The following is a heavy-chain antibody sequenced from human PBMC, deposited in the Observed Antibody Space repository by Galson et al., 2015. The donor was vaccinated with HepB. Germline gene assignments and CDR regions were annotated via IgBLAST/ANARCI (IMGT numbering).Heavy chain of an antibody. D-gene: IGHD1-26*01. CDR3: AKVEKSMVGVTRLYFDY. J-gene: IGHJ4*02. Sequence: SLRLSCAASGFTFSNYAMNWVRQAPGKGLEWVSVISGSGGGTYYADSVKGRFTISRDNSKNTLYLQMSSLRAEDTAVYYCAKVEKSMVGVTRLYFDYWGQGTLVTVSS. CDR1: GFTFSNYA. V-gene: IGHV3-23*01. CDR2: ISGSGGGT.